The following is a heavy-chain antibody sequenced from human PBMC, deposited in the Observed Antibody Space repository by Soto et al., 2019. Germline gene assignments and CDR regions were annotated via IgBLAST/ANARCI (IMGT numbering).Heavy chain of an antibody. D-gene: IGHD5-18*01. CDR3: ARGNLYSYGPTID. CDR1: GFTFSDYY. CDR2: ISSSSSYT. V-gene: IGHV3-11*06. Sequence: PGGSLRLSCAASGFTFSDYYMSWIRQAPGKGLEWVSYISSSSSYTNYADSVKGRFTISRDNAKNSLYLQMNSLRAEDTAVYYCARGNLYSYGPTIDWGQGTLVTVSS. J-gene: IGHJ4*02.